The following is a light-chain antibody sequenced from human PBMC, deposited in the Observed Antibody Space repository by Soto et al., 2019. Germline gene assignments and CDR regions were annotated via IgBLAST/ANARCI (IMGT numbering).Light chain of an antibody. Sequence: DIQMTQSPSSLSASVGDRVTITCRASQSISRYLNWYQQKPGKAPKLLIYAASSLQSRVPSRCSGSGSGTDFTLTISSLQPEDFATYDCQQSYSTPRTFGPGTKVDIK. CDR3: QQSYSTPRT. CDR2: AAS. V-gene: IGKV1-39*01. J-gene: IGKJ3*01. CDR1: QSISRY.